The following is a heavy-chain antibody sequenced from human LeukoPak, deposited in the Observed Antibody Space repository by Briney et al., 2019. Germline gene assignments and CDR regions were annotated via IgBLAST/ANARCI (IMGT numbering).Heavy chain of an antibody. J-gene: IGHJ3*02. V-gene: IGHV3-23*01. Sequence: QPGRSLRLSCAASGFNLEGYAMSWVRQAPGKGLEWVSGISISGGSTFYADSVKGRFTISRDISKNTLYLQMNSLRAEDTAVYYCAKDAISAAARGDAFDIWGQGTMVTVSS. CDR1: GFNLEGYA. D-gene: IGHD6-13*01. CDR3: AKDAISAAARGDAFDI. CDR2: ISISGGST.